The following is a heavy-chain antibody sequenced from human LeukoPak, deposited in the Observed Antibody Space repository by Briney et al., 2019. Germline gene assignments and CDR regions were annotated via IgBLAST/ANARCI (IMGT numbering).Heavy chain of an antibody. CDR3: ARIPRRPVGATRTASFDY. Sequence: SETLSLTCAVYGGSFSGYYWSWIRQPPGKGLEWIGEINHSGSTNYNPSLKSRVTISVDTSKNQFSLKLSSVTAADTAVYYCARIPRRPVGATRTASFDYWGQGTLVTVSS. CDR2: INHSGST. J-gene: IGHJ4*02. V-gene: IGHV4-34*01. CDR1: GGSFSGYY. D-gene: IGHD1-26*01.